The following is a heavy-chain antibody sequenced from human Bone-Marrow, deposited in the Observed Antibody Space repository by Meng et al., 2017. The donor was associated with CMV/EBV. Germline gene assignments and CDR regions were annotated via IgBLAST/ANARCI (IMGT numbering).Heavy chain of an antibody. Sequence: SETLSLTCTVSGGSVSSGSYYWSWIRQPPGKGLEWIGYIYYSGSTNYNPSLKSRVTISVDTSKNQFSLKLSSVTAADTAVYYCARVNDFWSGYYSGGMDVWGQGTTVTVSS. V-gene: IGHV4-61*01. J-gene: IGHJ6*02. CDR3: ARVNDFWSGYYSGGMDV. CDR2: IYYSGST. CDR1: GGSVSSGSYY. D-gene: IGHD3-3*01.